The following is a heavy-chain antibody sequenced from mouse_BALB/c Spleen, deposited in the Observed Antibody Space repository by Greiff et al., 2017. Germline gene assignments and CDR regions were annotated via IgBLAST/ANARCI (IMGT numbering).Heavy chain of an antibody. D-gene: IGHD3-1*01. V-gene: IGHV7-3*02. Sequence: EVHLVESGGGLVQPGGSLRLSCATSGFTFTDYYMSWVRQPPGKALEWLGFIRNKANGYTTEYSASVKGRFTISRDNSQSILYLQMNTLRAEDSATYYCESLSWDWYFDVWGAGTTVTVSS. CDR1: GFTFTDYY. CDR3: ESLSWDWYFDV. J-gene: IGHJ1*01. CDR2: IRNKANGYTT.